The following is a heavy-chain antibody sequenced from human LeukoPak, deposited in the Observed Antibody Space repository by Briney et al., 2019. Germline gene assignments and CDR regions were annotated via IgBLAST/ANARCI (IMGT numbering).Heavy chain of an antibody. V-gene: IGHV3-21*01. Sequence: GGSLRLSCAASGFTFSSYSMNWVCQAPGKGLEWVSSISSSSSYIYYGDSVKGRFTISRDNAKNSLYLQMNSLRAEDTAMYYCTRDQSSYTVVTLRSDYWGQGTLVTVSS. CDR1: GFTFSSYS. CDR2: ISSSSSYI. CDR3: TRDQSSYTVVTLRSDY. D-gene: IGHD4-23*01. J-gene: IGHJ4*02.